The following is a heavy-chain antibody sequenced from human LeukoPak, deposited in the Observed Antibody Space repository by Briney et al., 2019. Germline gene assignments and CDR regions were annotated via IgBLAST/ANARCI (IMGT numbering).Heavy chain of an antibody. V-gene: IGHV4-34*01. CDR1: GGSFSGYY. J-gene: IGHJ6*02. D-gene: IGHD2-2*01. CDR2: INHSGST. CDR3: AREGYCSSTSCLGV. Sequence: SETLSLTCAVYGGSFSGYYWSWIRQPPGKGLEWIGEINHSGSTNYNPSLKSRVTISVDTSKNQFSLKLRSVTAADTAVYYCAREGYCSSTSCLGVWGQGTTVTVSS.